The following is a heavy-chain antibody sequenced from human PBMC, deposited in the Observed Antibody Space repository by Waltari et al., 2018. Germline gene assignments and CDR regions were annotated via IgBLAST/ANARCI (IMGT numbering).Heavy chain of an antibody. CDR2: IIPIFGAA. J-gene: IGHJ3*02. CDR1: GGTFSSYT. D-gene: IGHD1-26*01. CDR3: ARGSSYDAFDI. Sequence: QVQLVQSGAEVKKPGSSMKVSCKASGGTFSSYTISWVRQAPGQGLEWRGGIIPIFGAANYAQKFQGRVSITTDESSSTAYMELSSLRSEDTAVYYCARGSSYDAFDIWGQGTMVTVSS. V-gene: IGHV1-69*05.